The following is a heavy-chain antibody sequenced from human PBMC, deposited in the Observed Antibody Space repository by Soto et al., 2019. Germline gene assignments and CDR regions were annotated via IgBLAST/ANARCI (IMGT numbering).Heavy chain of an antibody. Sequence: QVQLVESGGGVVQPGRSLRLSCAASGFTFSTYGMHWVRQAPGQGLEWVAVMSYAGSHEFYADSVKGRFSISRDNSRNTLYLQMNSLRSEDTAVYYCARDWGAPGELLAGRFHPWGQGTLVTVSS. CDR3: ARDWGAPGELLAGRFHP. CDR1: GFTFSTYG. CDR2: MSYAGSHE. D-gene: IGHD3-10*01. J-gene: IGHJ5*02. V-gene: IGHV3-30*03.